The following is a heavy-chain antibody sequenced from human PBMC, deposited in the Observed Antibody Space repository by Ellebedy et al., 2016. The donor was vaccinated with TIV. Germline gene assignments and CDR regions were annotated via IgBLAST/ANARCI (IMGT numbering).Heavy chain of an antibody. Sequence: GESLKISCAASGFTLSSYVMSWVRQAPGKRLERVAAISSDGADIYYADSVKGRFTISRDTSKNTLYLHMNSLSVEDTAIYYCAKGGFRNWFDPWGQGTLVTVSS. J-gene: IGHJ5*02. V-gene: IGHV3-23*01. CDR2: ISSDGADI. CDR1: GFTLSSYV. CDR3: AKGGFRNWFDP. D-gene: IGHD1-14*01.